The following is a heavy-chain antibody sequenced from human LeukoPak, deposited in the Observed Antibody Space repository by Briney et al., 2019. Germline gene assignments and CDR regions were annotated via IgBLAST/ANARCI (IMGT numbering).Heavy chain of an antibody. J-gene: IGHJ4*02. CDR3: ARKDGYNYYFDY. Sequence: PSGTLSLTCAASGGSISSSNWWSWVRQPPGKGLEWIGEIYHSGSTNYNPFLKSRVTISVDKSKNQFSLKLSSVTAADTAVYYCARKDGYNYYFDYWGQGTLVTVSS. V-gene: IGHV4-4*02. D-gene: IGHD5-24*01. CDR1: GGSISSSNW. CDR2: IYHSGST.